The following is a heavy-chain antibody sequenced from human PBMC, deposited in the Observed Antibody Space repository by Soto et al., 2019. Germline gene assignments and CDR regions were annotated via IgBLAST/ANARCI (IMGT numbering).Heavy chain of an antibody. J-gene: IGHJ6*02. CDR3: ARKSYYDSSGYYSDGYYYGMDV. D-gene: IGHD3-22*01. CDR1: GYSFTSYW. V-gene: IGHV5-51*01. CDR2: IYPGDSDT. Sequence: PGESLKISCKGSGYSFTSYWIGWVRQMPGKGLEWIGIIYPGDSDTRYSPSFQGQVTISADKSISTAYLQWSSLKASDTAMYYCARKSYYDSSGYYSDGYYYGMDVWGQGTTVTVSS.